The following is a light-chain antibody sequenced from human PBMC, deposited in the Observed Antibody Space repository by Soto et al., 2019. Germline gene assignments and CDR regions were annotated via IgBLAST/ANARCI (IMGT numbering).Light chain of an antibody. Sequence: QSVLTQPASVSGSPGQSITISCTGTSGDIGSYNRVSWYQQHPGKDPKLIIYEVTDRPSGVSNRFSGSKSGNTASLTISGLQAEDEAEYYCSSYTNINTRACVFGTGTKVTVL. CDR1: SGDIGSYNR. J-gene: IGLJ1*01. CDR2: EVT. V-gene: IGLV2-14*01. CDR3: SSYTNINTRACV.